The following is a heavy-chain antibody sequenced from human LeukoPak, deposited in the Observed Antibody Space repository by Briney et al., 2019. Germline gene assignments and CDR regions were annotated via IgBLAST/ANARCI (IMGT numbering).Heavy chain of an antibody. CDR3: ARGYYDILTGYYIYFDY. J-gene: IGHJ4*02. D-gene: IGHD3-9*01. CDR1: GYTFTGYY. V-gene: IGHV1-2*02. Sequence: ASVKVSCKASGYTFTGYYMHWVRQAPGQVLEWIGWINPNSGGTNYAQKFQGRVTMTRDTSISTAYMELSRLRSDDTAVYYCARGYYDILTGYYIYFDYWGQGTLVTVSS. CDR2: INPNSGGT.